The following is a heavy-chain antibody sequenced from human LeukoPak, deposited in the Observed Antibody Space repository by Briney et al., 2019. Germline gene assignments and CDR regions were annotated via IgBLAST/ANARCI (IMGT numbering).Heavy chain of an antibody. V-gene: IGHV3-21*01. Sequence: ETLSLTCAVSGGSISSYYWSWIRQPPGKGLEWVSSISSSSSYIYYADSVKGRFTISRDNAKNSLYLQMNSLRAEDTAVYYCARFALKTPPTDWGQGTLVTVSS. J-gene: IGHJ4*02. CDR3: ARFALKTPPTD. CDR2: ISSSSSYI. CDR1: GGSISSYY.